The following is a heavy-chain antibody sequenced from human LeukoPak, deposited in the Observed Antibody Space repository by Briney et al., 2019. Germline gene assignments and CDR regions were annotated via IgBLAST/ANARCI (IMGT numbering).Heavy chain of an antibody. Sequence: ASVKVPCKASGYTFTYHYIHLVRQAPGQGLEWMGIINPSNGDTNYAQRFQGRVTITADESTSTAYMELSSLRSEDTAVYYCASGGIQNWFDPWGQGTLVTVSS. CDR2: INPSNGDT. J-gene: IGHJ5*02. CDR1: GYTFTYHY. CDR3: ASGGIQNWFDP. D-gene: IGHD3-16*01. V-gene: IGHV1-46*01.